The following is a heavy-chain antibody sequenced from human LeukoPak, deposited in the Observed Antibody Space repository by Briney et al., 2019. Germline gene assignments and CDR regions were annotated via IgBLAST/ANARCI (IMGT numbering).Heavy chain of an antibody. D-gene: IGHD4-23*01. CDR2: IIPIFGTA. Sequence: SVKVSCKASGGTFSSYAISWVRQAPGQGLEWMGGIIPIFGTANYAQKFQGRVTITADKSTSTAYMELSSLRSEDTAVYYCARAETTVVTPFYYYYYYMDVWGKGTTVTVSS. CDR3: ARAETTVVTPFYYYYYYMDV. CDR1: GGTFSSYA. V-gene: IGHV1-69*06. J-gene: IGHJ6*03.